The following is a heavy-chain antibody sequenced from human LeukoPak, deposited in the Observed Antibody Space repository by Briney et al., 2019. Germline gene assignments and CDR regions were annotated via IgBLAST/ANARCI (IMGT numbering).Heavy chain of an antibody. CDR1: GFTLSSYA. D-gene: IGHD4-17*01. V-gene: IGHV3-23*01. CDR3: AKAPYYGDYPYFDY. CDR2: ISGSGGST. J-gene: IGHJ4*02. Sequence: GGSLRLSCAASGFTLSSYAMSWVRQAPGKGLEWVSAISGSGGSTYYADSVKGRFTISRDNSKNTLYLQMNSLRAEDTAVYYCAKAPYYGDYPYFDYWGQGTLVTVSS.